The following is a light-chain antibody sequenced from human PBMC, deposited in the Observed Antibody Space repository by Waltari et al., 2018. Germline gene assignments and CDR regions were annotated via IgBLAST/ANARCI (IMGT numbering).Light chain of an antibody. CDR1: QNINYW. CDR2: KAS. CDR3: QQCNTFSRT. V-gene: IGKV1-5*03. J-gene: IGKJ1*01. Sequence: DIQMTQYPSTLSASVGDRVTITCRASQNINYWLAWYQQKPGKAPKLLIYKASSLESGVPSRFSGSGSGTEFTLTIISLQPDDFATYYCQQCNTFSRTFGQGTKVEIK.